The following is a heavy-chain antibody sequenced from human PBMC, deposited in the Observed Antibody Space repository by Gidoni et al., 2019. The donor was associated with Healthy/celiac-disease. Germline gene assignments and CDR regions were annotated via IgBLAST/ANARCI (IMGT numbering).Heavy chain of an antibody. Sequence: VQLVESGRALVQPWGSLGFACAAYGFTWSSHSLRWVRQAPGRGLEWVAVVSYDARNEYYADAEKGRFNINKANSKKTQYLEINGLGADDTGVYCCAKEEGSFFTLTVVVWVDYWGQGTLVTVSS. CDR3: AKEEGSFFTLTVVVWVDY. D-gene: IGHD3-22*01. CDR1: GFTWSSHS. J-gene: IGHJ4*02. V-gene: IGHV3-30*04. CDR2: VSYDARNE.